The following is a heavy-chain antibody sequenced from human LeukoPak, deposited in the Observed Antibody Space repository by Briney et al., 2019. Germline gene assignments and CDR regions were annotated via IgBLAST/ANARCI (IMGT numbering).Heavy chain of an antibody. CDR1: GGSISSGSYY. Sequence: SETLSLTCTVSGGSISSGSYYWSWIRQPAGKGLEWIGRIYTSGSTNYNPSLKSRVTISVDTSKNQFSLKLSSVTAADTAVYYCARAVGATPFDYWGQGTLVTVSS. V-gene: IGHV4-61*02. J-gene: IGHJ4*02. CDR3: ARAVGATPFDY. CDR2: IYTSGST. D-gene: IGHD1-26*01.